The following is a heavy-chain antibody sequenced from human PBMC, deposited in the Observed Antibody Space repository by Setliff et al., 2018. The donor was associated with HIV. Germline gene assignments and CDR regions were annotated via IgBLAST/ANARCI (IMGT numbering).Heavy chain of an antibody. J-gene: IGHJ6*03. Sequence: PSETLSLTCTVSGDSISRGPYYWSWIRQSAGRGLEWIGRVYSNGDTNYNPSLRSRVIISVDRSKNQFFLTLVSVTAADTALYYCARCPSNRMTEAGKKTIYYHYMDVWGKGTTVTVSS. CDR2: VYSNGDT. CDR3: ARCPSNRMTEAGKKTIYYHYMDV. D-gene: IGHD6-13*01. CDR1: GDSISRGPYY. V-gene: IGHV4-61*02.